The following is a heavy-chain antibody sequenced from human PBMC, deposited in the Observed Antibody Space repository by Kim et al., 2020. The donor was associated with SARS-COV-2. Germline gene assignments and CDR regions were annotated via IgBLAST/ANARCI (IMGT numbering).Heavy chain of an antibody. CDR2: ISYDGSNK. J-gene: IGHJ4*02. CDR1: GFTFSSYA. Sequence: GGSLRLSCAASGFTFSSYAMHWVRQAPGKGLEWVAVISYDGSNKYYADSVKGRFTISRDNSKNTLYLQMNSLRAEDTAVYYCARDLRYYGSGSYYAPDYWGQGTLVTVSS. CDR3: ARDLRYYGSGSYYAPDY. D-gene: IGHD3-10*01. V-gene: IGHV3-30-3*01.